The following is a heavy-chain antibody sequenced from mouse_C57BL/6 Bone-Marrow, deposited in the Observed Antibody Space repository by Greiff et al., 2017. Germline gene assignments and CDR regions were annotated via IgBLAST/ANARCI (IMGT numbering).Heavy chain of an antibody. J-gene: IGHJ2*01. V-gene: IGHV1-69*01. Sequence: QVQLKQPGAELVMPGASVKLSCKASGYTFTSYWMHWVKQRPGQGLEWIGEIDPSDSYTNYNQKFKGKSTLTVDKSSNTAYMQLSSLTSEDSAVYYCAREDTTVVAPFDYWGQGTTLTVSS. CDR2: IDPSDSYT. D-gene: IGHD1-1*01. CDR1: GYTFTSYW. CDR3: AREDTTVVAPFDY.